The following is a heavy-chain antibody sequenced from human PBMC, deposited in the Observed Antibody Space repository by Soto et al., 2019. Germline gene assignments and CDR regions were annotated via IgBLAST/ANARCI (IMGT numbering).Heavy chain of an antibody. CDR1: GYTFTTYG. CDR3: ARSFGGYYYGMDV. CDR2: ISTYNGNS. D-gene: IGHD3-16*01. J-gene: IGHJ6*02. Sequence: QVQLVQSGAEVKKPGASVKVSCKASGYTFTTYGISWVRQAPGQGLEWMGWISTYNGNSNYPQKLQGRVTVTTDTSTSTAYLDLRSLRSDDTAVYYGARSFGGYYYGMDVWGQGTTVTVSS. V-gene: IGHV1-18*01.